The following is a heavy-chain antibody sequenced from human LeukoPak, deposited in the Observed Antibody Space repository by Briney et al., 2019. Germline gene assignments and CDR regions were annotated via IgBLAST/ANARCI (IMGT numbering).Heavy chain of an antibody. Sequence: GGSLRLSCAASGFTISTNCMTWVRQAPGKGLEWVSTIYSGGTTYYADSVMGRFTISRHNSRNTLYLQMNSPRAEDTAVYYCARVDTVMAYYFDLWGQGTLVTVSS. CDR2: IYSGGTT. J-gene: IGHJ4*02. D-gene: IGHD5-18*01. CDR3: ARVDTVMAYYFDL. CDR1: GFTISTNC. V-gene: IGHV3-53*04.